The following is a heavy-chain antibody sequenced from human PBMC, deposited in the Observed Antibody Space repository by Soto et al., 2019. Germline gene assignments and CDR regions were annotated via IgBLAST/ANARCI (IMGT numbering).Heavy chain of an antibody. D-gene: IGHD2-15*01. CDR2: LYTEGTT. V-gene: IGHV3-53*01. Sequence: EVQLVEYGGGLIQPGGSLRLSCVASGLTVSHNYMAWVRQAPEMGMQWVSILYTEGTTYYADSVKGRFTISRDSTKHTLCLQMNSLRDEDTAVYYCVRPLKSVENYGMDVWGQAPTVTVSS. J-gene: IGHJ6*02. CDR1: GLTVSHNY. CDR3: VRPLKSVENYGMDV.